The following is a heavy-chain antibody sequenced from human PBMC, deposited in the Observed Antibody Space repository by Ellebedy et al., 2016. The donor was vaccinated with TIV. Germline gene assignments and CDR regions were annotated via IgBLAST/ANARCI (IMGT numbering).Heavy chain of an antibody. CDR3: AKGRGGGSDSSAPRYYFDY. V-gene: IGHV3-23*01. Sequence: GESLKISCAASGFTSSSYAMSWVRQARGKGLEWVSTISKTGSRTYYADSVEGRFSISRDNSKKTLYLQMNSLSAEDTALYYCAKGRGGGSDSSAPRYYFDYWGLGTLVTVSS. J-gene: IGHJ4*02. CDR1: GFTSSSYA. CDR2: ISKTGSRT. D-gene: IGHD3-22*01.